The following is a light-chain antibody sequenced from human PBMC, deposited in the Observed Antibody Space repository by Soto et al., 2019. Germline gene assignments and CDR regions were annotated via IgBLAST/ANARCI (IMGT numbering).Light chain of an antibody. J-gene: IGKJ1*01. CDR1: HSIDNY. Sequence: DIRMTQSPSSLSASVGDRITITCRASHSIDNYLSWYQLKPGKAPRLLIYAASNLQRGVPSRFTGSGSGTDFTLTINNLQPDDFAVYYCQQCFSIPPTFGHGTKVETK. V-gene: IGKV1-39*01. CDR2: AAS. CDR3: QQCFSIPPT.